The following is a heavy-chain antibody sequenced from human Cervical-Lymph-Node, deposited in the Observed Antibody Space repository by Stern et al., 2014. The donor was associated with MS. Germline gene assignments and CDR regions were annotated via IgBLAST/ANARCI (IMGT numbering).Heavy chain of an antibody. Sequence: EVQLVESGGGLVQPGGSLRLSCVASGFTFSDHYMDWVRQAPGKGLEWVGRTGNKPNRYTTEYAAPVKGRFTISRDDSKNSLYLQMNSLKTEDTAVYYCARVGTDDYYGSMDVWGQGTTVTVSS. J-gene: IGHJ6*02. D-gene: IGHD3-10*01. CDR3: ARVGTDDYYGSMDV. V-gene: IGHV3-72*01. CDR2: TGNKPNRYTT. CDR1: GFTFSDHY.